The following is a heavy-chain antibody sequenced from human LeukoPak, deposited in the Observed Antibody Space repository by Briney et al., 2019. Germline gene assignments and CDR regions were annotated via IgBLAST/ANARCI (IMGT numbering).Heavy chain of an antibody. D-gene: IGHD6-19*01. Sequence: PGGPLRLSCAASGFTFSSYEMNWVRQAPGKGLEWVSYISSSGSTIYYADSVKGRFTISRDNAKNSLYLQMNSLRAEDTAVYYCARDQGSGWLFDYWGQGTLVTVSS. CDR1: GFTFSSYE. CDR3: ARDQGSGWLFDY. CDR2: ISSSGSTI. V-gene: IGHV3-48*03. J-gene: IGHJ4*02.